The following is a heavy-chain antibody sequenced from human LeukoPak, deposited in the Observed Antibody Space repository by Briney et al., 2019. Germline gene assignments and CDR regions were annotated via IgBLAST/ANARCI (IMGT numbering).Heavy chain of an antibody. CDR2: ISPSGGST. J-gene: IGHJ3*02. Sequence: GGSLRLSCAASGLTFTNFAMTWVRQAPGKGLEWVSSISPSGGSTYYADSVKGRFTISRDDSKDTVYLQMNSLRAEDTAVYYCARWTNFHAFDIWGQGTLVTVSS. CDR1: GLTFTNFA. CDR3: ARWTNFHAFDI. D-gene: IGHD1-1*01. V-gene: IGHV3-23*01.